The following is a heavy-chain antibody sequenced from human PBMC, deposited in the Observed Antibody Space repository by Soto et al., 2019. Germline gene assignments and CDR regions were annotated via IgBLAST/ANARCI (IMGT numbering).Heavy chain of an antibody. CDR3: ARGDSMVSSGFDY. D-gene: IGHD3-10*01. CDR2: IYYNGDT. V-gene: IGHV4-31*03. CDR1: GGPFSSGGYY. J-gene: IGHJ4*02. Sequence: KTSETLSLTCTVSGGPFSSGGYYWSWIRQEPGKGLEWIGYIYYNGDTSYNPSLKSRVTISADTSKTQFSLKLSSVTAADTAVYYCARGDSMVSSGFDYWGQGMLVTVSS.